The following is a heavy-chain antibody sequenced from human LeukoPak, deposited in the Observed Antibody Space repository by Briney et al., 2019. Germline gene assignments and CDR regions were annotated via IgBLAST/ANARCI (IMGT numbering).Heavy chain of an antibody. D-gene: IGHD4-17*01. V-gene: IGHV3-23*01. CDR2: ISGSGGST. CDR3: AKGRKRTTVTTFDY. CDR1: GFTFSSYA. Sequence: GGSLRLSCAASGFTFSSYAMSWVRQAPGKGLEWVSAISGSGGSTYYADSVKGRFTISRDNSKNTLYLQMNSLRAEDTSVYYCAKGRKRTTVTTFDYWGQGTLVTVSS. J-gene: IGHJ4*02.